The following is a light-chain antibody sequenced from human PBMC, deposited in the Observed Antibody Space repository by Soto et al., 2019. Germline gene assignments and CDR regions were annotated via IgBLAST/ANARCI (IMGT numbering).Light chain of an antibody. CDR3: QQTYTLPRT. CDR1: QTVSKF. V-gene: IGKV1-39*01. Sequence: DIQMTQSPSSLSASVGDRVTIACRASQTVSKFVNWYQQKPGKVPTLLIFTTSTLHSGVPSRFSGSGSGTEFTLTINGLQPEDFATYYCQQTYTLPRTLAQGTKVDIK. J-gene: IGKJ1*01. CDR2: TTS.